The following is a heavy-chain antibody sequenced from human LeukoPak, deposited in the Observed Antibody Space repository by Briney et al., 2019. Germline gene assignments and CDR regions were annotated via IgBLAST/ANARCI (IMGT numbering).Heavy chain of an antibody. CDR3: ARGAHASGWYGDFDY. D-gene: IGHD6-19*01. CDR1: GYTFTGYY. J-gene: IGHJ4*02. V-gene: IGHV1-2*02. Sequence: ASVKDSCKASGYTFTGYYIHWVRQAPGQGLEWMGWINPNSGVTNYEQKFQGRVTMARVTSISTAYMELSSLRSDDTAVYYCARGAHASGWYGDFDYWGQGTLVTVSS. CDR2: INPNSGVT.